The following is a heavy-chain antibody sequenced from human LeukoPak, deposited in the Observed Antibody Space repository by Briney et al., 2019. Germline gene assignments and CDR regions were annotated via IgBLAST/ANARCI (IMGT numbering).Heavy chain of an antibody. D-gene: IGHD2-2*02. Sequence: ASVKVSSTVSGYTLTELSMHWVRQAPGKGLEWMGGFDPENGETIYTQKFQGRVTMTRDTSISTAYMELSGLRSDDTAVYYCARGFRLSAIEDWFDPWGQGTLVTVSS. J-gene: IGHJ5*02. CDR3: ARGFRLSAIEDWFDP. V-gene: IGHV1-24*01. CDR1: GYTLTELS. CDR2: FDPENGET.